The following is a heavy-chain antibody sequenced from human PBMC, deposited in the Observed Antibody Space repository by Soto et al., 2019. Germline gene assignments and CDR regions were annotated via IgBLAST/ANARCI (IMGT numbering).Heavy chain of an antibody. J-gene: IGHJ6*02. V-gene: IGHV3-23*01. CDR3: ARYESPIYYYGMDV. Sequence: GGSLRLSCAASGFTFSNYALNWVRHAPGKGLEWVSGISGGGGGTYYVDSVKGRFTISRDNAKNSLYLQMNSLRAEDTAVYYCARYESPIYYYGMDVWGQGTTVTVSS. D-gene: IGHD3-3*01. CDR1: GFTFSNYA. CDR2: ISGGGGGT.